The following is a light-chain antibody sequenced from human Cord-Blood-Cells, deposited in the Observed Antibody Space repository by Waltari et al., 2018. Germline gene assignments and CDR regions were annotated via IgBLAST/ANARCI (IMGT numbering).Light chain of an antibody. CDR1: SSDVGGYND. V-gene: IGLV2-8*01. Sequence: QSALTQPPSASGSPGQSVTISCTGTSSDVGGYNDVSWHQQRPGKAPKLMIYEGSKRPAGVPDRVSGSKSGNTASLTVSGLQAEDEADYYCSSYAGSNNLVFGTGTKVTVL. J-gene: IGLJ1*01. CDR3: SSYAGSNNLV. CDR2: EGS.